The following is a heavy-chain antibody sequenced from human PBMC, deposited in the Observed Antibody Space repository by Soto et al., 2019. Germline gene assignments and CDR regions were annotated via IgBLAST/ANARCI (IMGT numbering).Heavy chain of an antibody. CDR2: ISGSGGST. Sequence: GGSLRLSCAASGFTFSSYAMSWVRQAPGKGLEWVSAISGSGGSTYYADSVKGRFTISRDNSKNTLYLQMNSLRAEDRAVYYCAKVGYRGAARTAEFYYWGQGTLVTVSS. J-gene: IGHJ4*02. CDR1: GFTFSSYA. V-gene: IGHV3-23*01. CDR3: AKVGYRGAARTAEFYY. D-gene: IGHD3-10*01.